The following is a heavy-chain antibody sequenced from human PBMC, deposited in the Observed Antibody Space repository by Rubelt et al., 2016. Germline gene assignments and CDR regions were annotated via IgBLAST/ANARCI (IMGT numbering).Heavy chain of an antibody. CDR1: GYSISSGYY. Sequence: QVQLQESGPGLVKPSETLSLTCTVSGYSISSGYYWGWIRQPPGKGLEWIGSIYHSGSTYYNPSLKSRVTISVDTSKNQFSLKLSSVTAADTAVYYCAGDVKVDTAMVSPPLDYWGQGTLVTVSS. CDR3: AGDVKVDTAMVSPPLDY. J-gene: IGHJ4*02. CDR2: IYHSGST. D-gene: IGHD5-18*01. V-gene: IGHV4-38-2*02.